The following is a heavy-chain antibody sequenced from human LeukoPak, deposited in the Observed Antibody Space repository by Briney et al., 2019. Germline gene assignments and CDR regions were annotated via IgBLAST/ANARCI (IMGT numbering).Heavy chain of an antibody. CDR1: GFTVSSNS. D-gene: IGHD4-17*01. Sequence: GGSLRLSCTVSGFTVSSNSMSWVRQAPGKGLEWVSFIYSDNTHYSDSVKGRFTISRDNSKNTLYLQMNSLRADDTAVYYCAKENTKMPFRPGEATLTKGYFDYWGQGTLVTVSS. CDR3: AKENTKMPFRPGEATLTKGYFDY. CDR2: IYSDNT. J-gene: IGHJ4*02. V-gene: IGHV3-53*01.